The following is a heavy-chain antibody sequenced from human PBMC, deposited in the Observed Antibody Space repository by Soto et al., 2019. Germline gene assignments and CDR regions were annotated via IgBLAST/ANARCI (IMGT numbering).Heavy chain of an antibody. CDR2: IRSKAYGGTT. V-gene: IGHV3-49*03. D-gene: IGHD1-26*01. J-gene: IGHJ4*02. CDR3: TRGLLRDLDY. CDR1: GFTFCDYA. Sequence: PGGSLRLSCTASGFTFCDYAMIFFRQAPGKGLEWVVFIRSKAYGGTTEYAASVKGRFTISRDDSKSIAYLQMNSLKTEDTAVYYCTRGLLRDLDYWGQGTLVTVSS.